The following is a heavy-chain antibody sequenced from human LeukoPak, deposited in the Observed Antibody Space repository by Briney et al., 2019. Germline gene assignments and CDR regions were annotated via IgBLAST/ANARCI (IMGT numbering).Heavy chain of an antibody. V-gene: IGHV4-38-2*01. J-gene: IGHJ4*02. Sequence: SETLSPTCAVSGYSISSGYYWGWIRQPPGKGLEWIASIYHSGSTYYNPSLKSRVTISVDTSKNQFSLKLTSVTAADTAVYYCARRGNSWPYYFDDWGQGTLVTVSS. CDR2: IYHSGST. CDR3: ARRGNSWPYYFDD. CDR1: GYSISSGYY. D-gene: IGHD6-13*01.